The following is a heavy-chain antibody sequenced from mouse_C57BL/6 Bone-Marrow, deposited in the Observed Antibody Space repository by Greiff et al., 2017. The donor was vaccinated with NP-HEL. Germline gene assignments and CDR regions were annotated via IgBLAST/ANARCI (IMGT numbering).Heavy chain of an antibody. J-gene: IGHJ2*01. V-gene: IGHV1-55*01. CDR1: GYTFTSYW. CDR3: APYCCNYNYFDY. D-gene: IGHD2-10*01. Sequence: QVQLQQPGAELVKPGASVKMSCKASGYTFTSYWITWVKQRPGQGLEWIGDIYPGSGSTNYNEKFKSKATLTVDKSSSTAYMQLSSLTSEDSAVYYCAPYCCNYNYFDYWGQGTTLTVSS. CDR2: IYPGSGST.